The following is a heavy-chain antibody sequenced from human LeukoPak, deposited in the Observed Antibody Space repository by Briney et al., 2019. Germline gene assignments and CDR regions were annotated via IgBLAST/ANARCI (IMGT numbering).Heavy chain of an antibody. Sequence: ASVKVSCTASGYTFNTSGISWVRQAPGQGLEWMGWISTYNGDVNYVQHLQGRVTMTTDTSTSTAYMELMSRRSDDTAVFSCVRGAPRPDPPPRFDTWGQGTLVTVSS. CDR1: GYTFNTSG. CDR3: VRGAPRPDPPPRFDT. J-gene: IGHJ5*02. D-gene: IGHD4/OR15-4a*01. CDR2: ISTYNGDV. V-gene: IGHV1-18*01.